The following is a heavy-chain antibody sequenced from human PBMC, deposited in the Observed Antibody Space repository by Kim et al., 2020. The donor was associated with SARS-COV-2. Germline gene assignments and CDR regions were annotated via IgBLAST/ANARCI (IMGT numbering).Heavy chain of an antibody. Sequence: ASVKVSCKVSGYTLTELSMHWVRQAPGKGLEWMGGFDPEDGETIYAQKFQGRVTMTEDTSTDTAYMELSSLRSEDTAVYYCATAVSPGSSWYHRPNTVRAWFDPWGQGTLVTVSS. CDR3: ATAVSPGSSWYHRPNTVRAWFDP. CDR2: FDPEDGET. D-gene: IGHD6-13*01. V-gene: IGHV1-24*01. J-gene: IGHJ5*02. CDR1: GYTLTELS.